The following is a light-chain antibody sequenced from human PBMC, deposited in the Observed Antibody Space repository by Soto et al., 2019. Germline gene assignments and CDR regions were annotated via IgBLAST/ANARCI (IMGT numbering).Light chain of an antibody. CDR3: QQYNKWPLT. V-gene: IGKV3-15*01. CDR2: AVS. Sequence: EIMMTQSPGTLSASPGERATLSCRASQSVSSNLAGYQQKPGQAPRLLIYAVSTRATGIPARFSGSGSGTEFTLTISILQSEDFAVYYCQQYNKWPLTFGQGTKVEIK. J-gene: IGKJ1*01. CDR1: QSVSSN.